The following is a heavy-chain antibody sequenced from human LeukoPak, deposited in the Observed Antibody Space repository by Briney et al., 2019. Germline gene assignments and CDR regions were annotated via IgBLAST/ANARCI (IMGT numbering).Heavy chain of an antibody. CDR2: INPSGGST. CDR3: ARDLALGYCSGGSCYDPPFNWFDP. D-gene: IGHD2-15*01. J-gene: IGHJ5*02. Sequence: ASVKVSCKASGYTFTSYDINWVRQAPGQGLEWMGIINPSGGSTSYAQKFQGRVTMTRDTSTSTVYMELSSLRSEDTAVYYCARDLALGYCSGGSCYDPPFNWFDPWGQGTLVTVSS. CDR1: GYTFTSYD. V-gene: IGHV1-46*01.